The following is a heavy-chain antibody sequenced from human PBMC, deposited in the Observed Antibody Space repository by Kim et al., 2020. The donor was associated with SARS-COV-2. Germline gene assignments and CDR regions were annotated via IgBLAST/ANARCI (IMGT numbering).Heavy chain of an antibody. J-gene: IGHJ4*02. CDR1: GFTFSSYP. CDR3: VKDQNEYSYGFYFDY. CDR2: ISGNGGST. D-gene: IGHD5-18*01. Sequence: GGSLRLSCSASGFTFSSYPMHWVRQAPVKGLEYLSSISGNGGSTHHADSVKGRFTISRDNSMNTLYLQMSGLRTEDTAVYYCVKDQNEYSYGFYFDYWGRGTRVSVSS. V-gene: IGHV3-64D*06.